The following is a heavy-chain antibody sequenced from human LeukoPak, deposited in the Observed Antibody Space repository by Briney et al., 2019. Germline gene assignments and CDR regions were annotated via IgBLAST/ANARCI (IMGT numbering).Heavy chain of an antibody. D-gene: IGHD2-2*01. CDR3: AKGSRRVYYYYYYMDV. V-gene: IGHV3-43*01. Sequence: TGGSLRLSCAASGFTFDDYTMHWVRQAPGKGLEWVSLISWDGGSTYYADSVKGRFTISRDNSKNSLYLQMNSLRTEDTALYYCAKGSRRVYYYYYYMDVWGKGTTVTVSS. CDR1: GFTFDDYT. J-gene: IGHJ6*03. CDR2: ISWDGGST.